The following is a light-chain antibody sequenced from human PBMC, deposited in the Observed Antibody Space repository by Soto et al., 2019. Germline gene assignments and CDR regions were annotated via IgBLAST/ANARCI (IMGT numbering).Light chain of an antibody. Sequence: QYALTQPPSVSGATGQRVTISCTGRSSNIGTGYDVHWYQQLPKAVPKLLIYDSTNRPSDVPDRFSGSKSGTSASLAITGLQAEDEADYYCQSYDSSLSGYVFGTGTKVTVL. CDR3: QSYDSSLSGYV. CDR2: DST. J-gene: IGLJ1*01. V-gene: IGLV1-40*01. CDR1: SSNIGTGYD.